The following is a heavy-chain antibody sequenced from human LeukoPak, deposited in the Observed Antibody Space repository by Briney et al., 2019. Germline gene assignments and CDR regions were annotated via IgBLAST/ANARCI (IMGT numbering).Heavy chain of an antibody. D-gene: IGHD6-19*01. CDR3: AREGSSEEFDY. V-gene: IGHV3-21*01. CDR1: GFPFTPYT. Sequence: GGCLRLSCAASGFPFTPYTMNWIRQAPGKGLEWVASMSTSGTYTYYADSVKGRFTVSRDNAKNSLYLQMNSLRAEDTAVYYCAREGSSEEFDYWSQGTLVTVSS. J-gene: IGHJ4*02. CDR2: MSTSGTYT.